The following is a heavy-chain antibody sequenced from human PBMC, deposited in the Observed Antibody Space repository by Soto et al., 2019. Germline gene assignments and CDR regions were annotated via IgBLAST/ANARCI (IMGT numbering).Heavy chain of an antibody. CDR3: ASRDPGTSVDY. J-gene: IGHJ4*02. V-gene: IGHV4-4*02. CDR1: GGSFTSNNW. Sequence: ETLSLTCAVSGGSFTSNNWWTWVRQPPGQGLEWIGEIYRTGSTNYNPSLKSRVTISLDKSENQFSLKVTSLTAADTAVYYCASRDPGTSVDYWGQGTLVTVPS. CDR2: IYRTGST. D-gene: IGHD1-7*01.